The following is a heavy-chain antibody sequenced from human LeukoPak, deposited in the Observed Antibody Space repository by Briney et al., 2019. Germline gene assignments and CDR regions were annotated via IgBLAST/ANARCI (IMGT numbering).Heavy chain of an antibody. CDR3: ARDVGSSSYYYYYMDV. D-gene: IGHD6-13*01. CDR2: IIPIFGTA. CDR1: GGTFSSYA. V-gene: IGHV1-69*13. J-gene: IGHJ6*03. Sequence: SVTVSCKASGGTFSSYAISWVRQAPGQGLEWMGGIIPIFGTANYAQKFQGRVTITADESTSTAYMELSSLRSEDTAVYYCARDVGSSSYYYYYMDVWGKGTTVTVSS.